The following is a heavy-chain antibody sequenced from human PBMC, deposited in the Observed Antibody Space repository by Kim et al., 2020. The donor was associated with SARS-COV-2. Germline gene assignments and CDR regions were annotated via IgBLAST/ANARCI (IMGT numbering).Heavy chain of an antibody. CDR3: ARDRVVPAAIGYYYYGMDV. CDR1: GGSISSGGYY. D-gene: IGHD2-2*01. Sequence: SETLSLTCTVSGGSISSGGYYWSWIRQHPGKGLEWIGYIYYSGSTYYNPPLKSRVTISVDTSKNQFSLKLRSVTAADTAVYYCARDRVVPAAIGYYYYGMDVWGQGTTVTVSS. J-gene: IGHJ6*02. V-gene: IGHV4-31*03. CDR2: IYYSGST.